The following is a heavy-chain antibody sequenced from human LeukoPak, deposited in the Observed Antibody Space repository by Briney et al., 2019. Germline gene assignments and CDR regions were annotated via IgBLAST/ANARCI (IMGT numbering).Heavy chain of an antibody. D-gene: IGHD6-13*01. Sequence: GGSLRLSCAASGFTFSDYYMSWIRQAPGKGLEWVSYISSSGSTIYYADSVKGRFTISRDNAKNSLYPQMNSLRAEDTAVYYCARVGAAAVYYYYYMDVWGKGTTVTVSS. J-gene: IGHJ6*03. CDR1: GFTFSDYY. V-gene: IGHV3-11*04. CDR2: ISSSGSTI. CDR3: ARVGAAAVYYYYYMDV.